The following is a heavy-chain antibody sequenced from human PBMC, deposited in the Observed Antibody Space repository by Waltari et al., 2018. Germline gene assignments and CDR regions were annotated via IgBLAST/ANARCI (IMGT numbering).Heavy chain of an antibody. V-gene: IGHV3-48*04. CDR1: GFTFSSYS. Sequence: VQLVESGGGVVQPGGSLRLSCAASGFTFSSYSMTWVRQAPGKGLEWVSYISATSSSIYYADSVKGRFTISRDNAQNSLYLQMNSLRAEDTALYYCARLGVSHFDYWGQGTLVTVSS. CDR2: ISATSSSI. CDR3: ARLGVSHFDY. D-gene: IGHD1-26*01. J-gene: IGHJ4*02.